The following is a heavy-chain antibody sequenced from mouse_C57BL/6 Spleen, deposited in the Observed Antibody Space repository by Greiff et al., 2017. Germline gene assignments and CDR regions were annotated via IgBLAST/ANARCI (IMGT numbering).Heavy chain of an antibody. CDR3: ASYDGYSWYFDV. V-gene: IGHV1-52*01. D-gene: IGHD2-3*01. CDR2: IDPSDSDT. CDR1: GYTFTSYW. Sequence: QVQLQQPGAELVRPGSSVKLSCKASGYTFTSYWMHWVKQSPIQGLEWIGNIDPSDSDTHYNQKFKGKATLTVDKSSSTVYMQLSSLTSEDSAVYYCASYDGYSWYFDVWGTGTTVTVSS. J-gene: IGHJ1*03.